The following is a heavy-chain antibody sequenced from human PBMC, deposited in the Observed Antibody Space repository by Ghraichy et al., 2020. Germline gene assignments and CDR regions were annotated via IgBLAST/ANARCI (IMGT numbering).Heavy chain of an antibody. CDR1: GYTFTSYD. J-gene: IGHJ4*02. CDR3: ARGWLPSLLVLGIEDY. CDR2: MNPNSGNT. Sequence: ASVKVSCKTSGYTFTSYDINWVRQATGQGLEWMGWMNPNSGNTGYAQKFQGRVTLTRNTSISTAYMELSSLTSEDTAVYYCARGWLPSLLVLGIEDYWGQGTLVTVSS. V-gene: IGHV1-8*01. D-gene: IGHD2/OR15-2a*01.